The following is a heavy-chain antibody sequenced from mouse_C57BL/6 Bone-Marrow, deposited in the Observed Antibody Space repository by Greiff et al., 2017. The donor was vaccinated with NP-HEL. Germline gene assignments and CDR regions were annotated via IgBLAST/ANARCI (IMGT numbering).Heavy chain of an antibody. J-gene: IGHJ2*01. V-gene: IGHV8-12*01. CDR3: ARSPLLLQDYFDY. D-gene: IGHD1-1*01. CDR1: GFSLSTSGMG. Sequence: QVTLKESGPGILQSSQTLSLTCSFSGFSLSTSGMGVCWIRQPSGKGLEWLAHIYWDDDKRYNPSLKSRLTISKDTSRNHVFLKITSVDTADTATYYCARSPLLLQDYFDYWGQGTTLTVSS. CDR2: IYWDDDK.